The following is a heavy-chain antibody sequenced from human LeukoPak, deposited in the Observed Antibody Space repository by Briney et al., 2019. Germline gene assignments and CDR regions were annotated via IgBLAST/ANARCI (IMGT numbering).Heavy chain of an antibody. V-gene: IGHV1-24*01. CDR1: GYTLTELS. Sequence: ASVKVSCKVSGYTLTELSMHWVRQAPGKGLEWMGGFDPEDGETIYAQKFQGRVTMTEDTSTDTAYMELSSLRSEDTAVYYCARDTGSWDGYSSPNWFDPWGQGTLVTVSS. CDR2: FDPEDGET. J-gene: IGHJ5*02. CDR3: ARDTGSWDGYSSPNWFDP. D-gene: IGHD5-24*01.